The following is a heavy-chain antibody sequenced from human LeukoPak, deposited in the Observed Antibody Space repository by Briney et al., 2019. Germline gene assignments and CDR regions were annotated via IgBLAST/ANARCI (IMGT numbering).Heavy chain of an antibody. J-gene: IGHJ4*02. CDR2: IYYSGST. Sequence: GSLRLSCAASGFTFSSYSMNWVRQAPGKGLEWIGFIYYSGSTNCSPSLKSRVTISVDTSKSQFSLKLSSVTAADTAVYYCARTRSGTYDSSGYFEYWGQGTLVTVSS. CDR3: ARTRSGTYDSSGYFEY. V-gene: IGHV4-59*01. CDR1: GFTFSSYS. D-gene: IGHD3-22*01.